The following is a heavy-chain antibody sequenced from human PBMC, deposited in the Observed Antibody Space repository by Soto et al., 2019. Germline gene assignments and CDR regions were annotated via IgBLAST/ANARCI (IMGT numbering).Heavy chain of an antibody. D-gene: IGHD6-6*01. J-gene: IGHJ3*02. CDR2: ISSSSSYI. CDR3: ARDVGGSSRAFDI. CDR1: GFTFSSYS. Sequence: PGGSLRLSCAASGFTFSSYSMNWVRQAPGKGLEWVSSISSSSSYIYYADSVKGRFTISRDNAKNSLYLQMNSLRAEDTAVYYCARDVGGSSRAFDIWGQGTMVTVSS. V-gene: IGHV3-21*01.